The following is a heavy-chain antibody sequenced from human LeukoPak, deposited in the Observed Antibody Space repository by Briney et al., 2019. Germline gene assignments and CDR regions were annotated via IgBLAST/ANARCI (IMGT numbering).Heavy chain of an antibody. D-gene: IGHD3-16*01. V-gene: IGHV3-72*01. CDR1: GFTFSDYY. CDR3: ARALADRSWAFDY. Sequence: PGGSLRLSCAASGFTFSDYYMDWVRQAPGKGLEWVGRTRNKANSYTTEYAASVKGRFTISRDDSKNSLYLQMNSLKTEDTAVYYCARALADRSWAFDYWGQGTLVTVSS. J-gene: IGHJ4*02. CDR2: TRNKANSYTT.